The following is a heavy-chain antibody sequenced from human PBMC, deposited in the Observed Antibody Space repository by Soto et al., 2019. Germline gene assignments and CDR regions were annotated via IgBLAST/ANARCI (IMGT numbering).Heavy chain of an antibody. Sequence: SETQSHTYTVSDGSISSGDYYWSWIRQPPGKGLEWIGYIYYSGSTYYNPSLKSRVTISVDTSKNQFSLKLSSVTAADTAVYYCARETYYYDSSGYCYFDYWGQGTLVTSPQ. CDR1: DGSISSGDYY. CDR2: IYYSGST. D-gene: IGHD3-22*01. CDR3: ARETYYYDSSGYCYFDY. J-gene: IGHJ4*02. V-gene: IGHV4-30-4*02.